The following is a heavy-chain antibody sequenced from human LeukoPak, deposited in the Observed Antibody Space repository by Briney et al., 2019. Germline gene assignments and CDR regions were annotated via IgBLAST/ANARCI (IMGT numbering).Heavy chain of an antibody. CDR2: MKEDGGKI. V-gene: IGHV3-7*01. J-gene: IGHJ4*02. D-gene: IGHD4-23*01. Sequence: PGGSLRLSCAGSGFPFSNYWMAWVRQAPGKGLEWVANMKEDGGKINYVDSVKGRFTISRDNAKNSLDLQMNSLRVDDTAVYYCVRDRGYSTFDYWGQGTLVIVSS. CDR1: GFPFSNYW. CDR3: VRDRGYSTFDY.